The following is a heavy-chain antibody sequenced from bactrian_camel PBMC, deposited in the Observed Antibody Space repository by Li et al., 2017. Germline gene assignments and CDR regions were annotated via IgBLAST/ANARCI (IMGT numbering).Heavy chain of an antibody. Sequence: HVQLVESGGGLVQPGGSLRLSCTASAVTFRSYYIRWVRQGPGKGLEWVSTLSSDGSNTIYADSVKGRFTISRASAKNTVYLQMNSLKSEDTAVYYCAIDPAKVPYSGGYYYTLPPEGPLRPYWARGPRSPS. V-gene: IGHV3-2*01. D-gene: IGHD2*01. CDR2: LSSDGSNT. CDR1: AVTFRSYY. J-gene: IGHJ4*01.